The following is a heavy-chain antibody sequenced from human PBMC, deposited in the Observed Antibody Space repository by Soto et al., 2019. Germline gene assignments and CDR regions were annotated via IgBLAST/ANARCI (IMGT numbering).Heavy chain of an antibody. V-gene: IGHV4-34*01. CDR2: INDNGGT. CDR3: ARGRYSYETIYYKFYYSALDV. D-gene: IGHD3-10*01. CDR1: GGSIRGYY. Sequence: SETLSLTCGVYGGSIRGYYWSWVRQSPGKGLEWIGDINDNGGTNYNPSLKSRVTTSLDTSKKQVSLMVSSVTAADTAVYYCARGRYSYETIYYKFYYSALDVWGQGTTVTVSS. J-gene: IGHJ6*02.